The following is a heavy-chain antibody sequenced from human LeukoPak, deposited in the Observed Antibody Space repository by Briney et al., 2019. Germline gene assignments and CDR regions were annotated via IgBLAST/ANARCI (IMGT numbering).Heavy chain of an antibody. CDR2: ISYDGSNK. CDR1: GFTFSSYA. Sequence: PGGSLRLSCAASGFTFSSYAMHWVRQAPGKGLEWVAVISYDGSNKYYADSVKGRFTISRDNSKNTLYLQMNSLRAEDTAVYYCARGKGGPTYYFDYWGQGTLVTVSS. J-gene: IGHJ4*02. CDR3: ARGKGGPTYYFDY. D-gene: IGHD2-15*01. V-gene: IGHV3-30-3*01.